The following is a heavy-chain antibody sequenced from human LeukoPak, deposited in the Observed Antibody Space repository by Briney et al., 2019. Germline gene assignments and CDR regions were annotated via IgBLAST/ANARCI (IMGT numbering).Heavy chain of an antibody. CDR2: IKQDGSEK. CDR1: GVMFPSYC. J-gene: IGHJ4*02. Sequence: PGGSLRLSCAASGVMFPSYCMAWVRQAPGKGLEWVANIKQDGSEKYYVDSVKGRFTISRDNAKNSVYLQMNSLRAEDTAVYYCARRHHFGFLDSWGQGTLVTVSS. CDR3: ARRHHFGFLDS. D-gene: IGHD3-10*01. V-gene: IGHV3-7*04.